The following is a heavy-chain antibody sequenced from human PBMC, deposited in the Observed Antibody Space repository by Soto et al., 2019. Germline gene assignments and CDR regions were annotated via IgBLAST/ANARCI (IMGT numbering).Heavy chain of an antibody. V-gene: IGHV1-18*01. J-gene: IGHJ3*02. CDR2: INAYNGNT. Sequence: QVQLVQSGAEVKKPGASVKVSCKASGYTFTSYGISWVRQAPGQGLEWMGWINAYNGNTNYAQKLQGRVTMATDTSTSTAYMELRSLRSDDSAVYYCAGGKYCSGGTCTGEDAFDIWGQGTMVTVSS. CDR3: AGGKYCSGGTCTGEDAFDI. D-gene: IGHD2-15*01. CDR1: GYTFTSYG.